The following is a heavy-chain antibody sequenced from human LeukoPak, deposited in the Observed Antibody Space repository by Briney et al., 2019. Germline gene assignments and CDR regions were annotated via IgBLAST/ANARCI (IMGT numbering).Heavy chain of an antibody. D-gene: IGHD3-10*02. J-gene: IGHJ4*02. CDR3: ARGSGLFGEYDFDY. CDR2: INPNSGGT. Sequence: GASVKVSCKASGYTFTGYYMHWVRQAPGQGLEWMGWINPNSGGTNYAQKFQGRVTMTRDTSISTAYMELSRLISDDTAVYYCARGSGLFGEYDFDYWGQGTLVTVSS. CDR1: GYTFTGYY. V-gene: IGHV1-2*02.